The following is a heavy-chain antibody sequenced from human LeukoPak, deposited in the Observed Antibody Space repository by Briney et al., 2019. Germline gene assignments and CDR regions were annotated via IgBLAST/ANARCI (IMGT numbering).Heavy chain of an antibody. CDR3: ARGSTKVTSVIHMDV. CDR2: ISAFNGYT. D-gene: IGHD4-11*01. CDR1: GYTFTNNG. V-gene: IGHV1-18*01. Sequence: ASVKVSCKASGYTFTNNGIHWVRQSPGQGLEWMGWISAFNGYTNYAQNLQGRVTMTTDTSTSTAYMELRSLRSDDTAIYYCARGSTKVTSVIHMDVWGKGTTVTVSS. J-gene: IGHJ6*03.